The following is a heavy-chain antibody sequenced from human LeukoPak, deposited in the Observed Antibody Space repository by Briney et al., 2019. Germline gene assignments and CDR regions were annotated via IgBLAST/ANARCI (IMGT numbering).Heavy chain of an antibody. Sequence: PGGSLRLSCAASGFTFSSYAMNWVRQAPGKGLEWVSAISGSGGVTYHADSVKGRFTISRDNSANTLYLQMHSLRADDTAVYYCARAGTSGYYYSWYFDLWGRGTLVTVSS. CDR2: ISGSGGVT. CDR3: ARAGTSGYYYSWYFDL. V-gene: IGHV3-23*01. D-gene: IGHD3-22*01. J-gene: IGHJ2*01. CDR1: GFTFSSYA.